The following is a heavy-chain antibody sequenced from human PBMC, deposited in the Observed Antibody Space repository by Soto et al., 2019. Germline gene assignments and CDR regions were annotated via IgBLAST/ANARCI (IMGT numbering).Heavy chain of an antibody. V-gene: IGHV3-74*01. Sequence: EVQLVESGGGLVQPGGSLRLSCVASGFTFSSYWMHWVRQAPGKGLVWVSRINSDGSSYADSVKGRFTISRDNAKNTLYLEMNRLRAHDTAVYYWARGERTGFGVVPYGMDVWGQGTTVTVSS. CDR2: INSDGS. J-gene: IGHJ6*02. CDR3: ARGERTGFGVVPYGMDV. D-gene: IGHD3-3*01. CDR1: GFTFSSYW.